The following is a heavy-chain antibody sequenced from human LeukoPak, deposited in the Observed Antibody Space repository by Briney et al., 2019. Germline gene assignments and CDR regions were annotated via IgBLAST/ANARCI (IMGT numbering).Heavy chain of an antibody. J-gene: IGHJ2*01. CDR3: ARDSAPVRTSWYFDL. V-gene: IGHV4-59*11. CDR1: GGSFSSHY. D-gene: IGHD1-14*01. Sequence: PSETLSLTCTVSGGSFSSHYWTWIRHPPGKALEWIGYYTGDANYNPTKYNPFLRSRATISLDTSTNQFSLKLSSVTAADTAVYYCARDSAPVRTSWYFDLWGCGTLVTVSS. CDR2: YTGDANYNPT.